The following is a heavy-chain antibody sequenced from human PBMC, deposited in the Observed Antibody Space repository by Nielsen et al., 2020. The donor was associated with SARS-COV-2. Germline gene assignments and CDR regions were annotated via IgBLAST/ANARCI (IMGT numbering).Heavy chain of an antibody. V-gene: IGHV3-11*03. CDR2: ISSSSSYT. CDR3: ARFVYYGSGSFDY. J-gene: IGHJ4*02. CDR1: GFTFSDYY. Sequence: GGSLRLSCAASGFTFSDYYMSWIRQAPGKGLEWVSYISSSSSYTNYADSVKGRFTISRDNAMNSLYLQMNSLRAEDTAVYYCARFVYYGSGSFDYWGQGTLVTVSS. D-gene: IGHD3-10*01.